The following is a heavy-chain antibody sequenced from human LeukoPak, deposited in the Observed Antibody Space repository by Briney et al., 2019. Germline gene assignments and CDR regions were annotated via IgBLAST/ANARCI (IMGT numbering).Heavy chain of an antibody. J-gene: IGHJ3*02. Sequence: GDSLRISCTAYGYSFTTYWISWSRHIPGKGQYGMVRIAPSDFYTNYSQPFQAHVTISADKSLSTAYVRCSSLECSAPATHYCATRQLPAAFDIWGQGTMVTVSS. D-gene: IGHD2-2*01. V-gene: IGHV5-10-1*01. CDR2: IAPSDFYT. CDR1: GYSFTTYW. CDR3: ATRQLPAAFDI.